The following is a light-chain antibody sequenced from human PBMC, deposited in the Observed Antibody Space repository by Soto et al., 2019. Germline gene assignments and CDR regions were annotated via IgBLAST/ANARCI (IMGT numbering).Light chain of an antibody. J-gene: IGLJ3*02. CDR3: GSHAGNSNLV. CDR2: EVT. V-gene: IGLV2-8*01. CDR1: STDVGAYNY. Sequence: QSALTQPPSASGSPGQSVTISCTGTSTDVGAYNYVSWYQQHPGKAPKLVIYEVTKRPSGVPDRFSGSKSGNTASLTVSGLQAEDEADYYCGSHAGNSNLVFGGGTKLNVL.